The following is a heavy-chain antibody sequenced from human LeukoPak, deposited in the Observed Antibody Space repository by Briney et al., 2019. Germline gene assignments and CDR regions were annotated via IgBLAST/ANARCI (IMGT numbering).Heavy chain of an antibody. CDR3: ARTAITVVRGAPNYCDS. D-gene: IGHD3-10*01. V-gene: IGHV3-48*01. CDR2: ISSSSSTI. Sequence: PGGSLRLSCAAYGFTFSSYSMIWVRQAPGKGLEWVSYISSSSSTIYYADSVKGRFTISRDNSKNSLYLQMNSLRAEDTAVYYCARTAITVVRGAPNYCDSWGQGTLVTVSS. CDR1: GFTFSSYS. J-gene: IGHJ4*02.